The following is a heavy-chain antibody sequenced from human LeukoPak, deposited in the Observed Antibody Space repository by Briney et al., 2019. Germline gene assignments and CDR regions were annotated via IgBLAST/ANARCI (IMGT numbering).Heavy chain of an antibody. CDR2: INHSGST. CDR3: ASGYYYDSSGYSHFQH. CDR1: GGSFSGYY. D-gene: IGHD3-22*01. J-gene: IGHJ1*01. V-gene: IGHV4-34*01. Sequence: SETLSLTCAVYGGSFSGYYWSWIRQPPGKGLEWIGEINHSGSTNYNPSLKSRVTISVDTSKNQFSLKLSSVTAADTAVYYCASGYYYDSSGYSHFQHWGQGTLVTVSS.